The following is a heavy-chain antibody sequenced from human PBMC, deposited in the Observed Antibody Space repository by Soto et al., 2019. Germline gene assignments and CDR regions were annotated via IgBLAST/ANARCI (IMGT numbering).Heavy chain of an antibody. J-gene: IGHJ4*02. CDR3: ATESGATYGYFDH. CDR2: ISNSGST. V-gene: IGHV4-30-4*01. D-gene: IGHD3-10*01. CDR1: GGSVTSDEDS. Sequence: PSETLSLTFTVSGGSVTSDEDSWTWIRQSPGKGLEWIGYISNSGSTGYNPSLKTRLSMSVDRSKNQFTLRPTSVTAADTAVYFCATESGATYGYFDHWGQGTQVTVSS.